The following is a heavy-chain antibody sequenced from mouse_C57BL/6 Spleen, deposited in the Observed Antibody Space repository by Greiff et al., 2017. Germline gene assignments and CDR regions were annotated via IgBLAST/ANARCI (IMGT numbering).Heavy chain of an antibody. Sequence: QVQLQQPGAELVRPGSSVKLSCKASGYTFTSYWMDWVKQRPGQGLEWIGNIYPSDSETHYNPKFKDKATLTVDKSSSTAYMQLSSLTSEDSAVYYCARDDGYFHYAMDYWGQGTSVTVSS. J-gene: IGHJ4*01. V-gene: IGHV1-61*01. CDR2: IYPSDSET. CDR3: ARDDGYFHYAMDY. CDR1: GYTFTSYW. D-gene: IGHD2-3*01.